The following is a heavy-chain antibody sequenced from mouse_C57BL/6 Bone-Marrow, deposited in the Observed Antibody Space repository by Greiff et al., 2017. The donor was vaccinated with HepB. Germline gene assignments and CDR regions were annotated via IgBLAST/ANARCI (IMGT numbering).Heavy chain of an antibody. CDR3: ARDGDAWFAY. CDR1: GYTFTSYW. D-gene: IGHD2-3*01. Sequence: VQLQQPGAELVKPGASVKLSCKASGYTFTSYWMQWVKQRPGQGLEWIGEIDPSDSYTNYNQKFKGKATLTVDTSSSTAYMQLSSLTSEDSAVYYCARDGDAWFAYWGQGTLVTVSA. CDR2: IDPSDSYT. V-gene: IGHV1-50*01. J-gene: IGHJ3*01.